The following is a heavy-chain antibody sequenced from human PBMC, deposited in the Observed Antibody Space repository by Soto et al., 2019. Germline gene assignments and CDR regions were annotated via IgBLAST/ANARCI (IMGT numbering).Heavy chain of an antibody. CDR2: LIHGGST. CDR1: GASLGGFH. CDR3: ARSALGYDYVRHTWREVRDSFDI. J-gene: IGHJ3*02. Sequence: SETLSLTCAIYGASLGGFHWTWLRQAPGKGLEWIGELIHGGSTNYNPSLKSRVSFSLDTSKNQFSLHLMSVTAADTAVYYYARSALGYDYVRHTWREVRDSFDIWGRGTMVTVSS. D-gene: IGHD3-16*01. V-gene: IGHV4-34*12.